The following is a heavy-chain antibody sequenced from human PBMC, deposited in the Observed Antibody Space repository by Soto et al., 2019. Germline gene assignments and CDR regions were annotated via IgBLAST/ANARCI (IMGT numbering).Heavy chain of an antibody. CDR1: GYTFTSYG. V-gene: IGHV1-18*01. CDR3: ARDSVVVVAATPVDP. CDR2: ISAYNGNT. Sequence: GASVKVSCKASGYTFTSYGISWVRQAPGQGLEWMGWISAYNGNTNYAQKLQGRVTMTTDTSTSTAYMELRSLRSDDTAVYYCARDSVVVVAATPVDPWGQGTLVTVSS. D-gene: IGHD2-15*01. J-gene: IGHJ5*02.